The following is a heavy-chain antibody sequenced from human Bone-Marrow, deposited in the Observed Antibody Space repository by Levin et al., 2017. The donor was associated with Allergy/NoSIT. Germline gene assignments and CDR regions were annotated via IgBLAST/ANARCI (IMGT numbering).Heavy chain of an antibody. CDR1: GFNFSSYA. CDR3: ARDKIAIFGVVNPLF. V-gene: IGHV3-33*01. J-gene: IGHJ4*02. CDR2: IWFDGSSP. D-gene: IGHD3-3*01. Sequence: GGSLRLSCVTSGFNFSSYAMHWVRQAPGKGLDWVAVIWFDGSSPHYADSVMGRFTISRDNSKSTVYLQMNRLRAEDTAIYYCARDKIAIFGVVNPLFWGQGAPVTVSS.